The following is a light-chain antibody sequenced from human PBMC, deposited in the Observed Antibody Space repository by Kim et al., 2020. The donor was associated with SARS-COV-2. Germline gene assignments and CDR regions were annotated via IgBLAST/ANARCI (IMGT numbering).Light chain of an antibody. Sequence: SVSPGEGATLSCRASHSIYTNLAWYQQKPGQAPRLLISAASTRATGIPARFSGSGSETAFTLTISSLQSEDFAVYYCQQYKSWPYTFGQGTKLEI. CDR2: AAS. J-gene: IGKJ2*01. CDR3: QQYKSWPYT. V-gene: IGKV3-15*01. CDR1: HSIYTN.